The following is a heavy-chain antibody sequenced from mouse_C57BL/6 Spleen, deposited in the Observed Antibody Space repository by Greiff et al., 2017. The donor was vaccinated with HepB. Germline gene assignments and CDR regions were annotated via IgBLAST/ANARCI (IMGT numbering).Heavy chain of an antibody. CDR3: ARGGDYYGSSYAAGRYFDY. CDR2: IDPSDSET. V-gene: IGHV1-52*01. J-gene: IGHJ2*01. D-gene: IGHD1-1*01. Sequence: VQLQQPGAELVRPGSSVKLSCKASGYTFTSYWMHWVKQRPIQGLEWIGNIDPSDSETHYNQKFKDKATLTVDKSSSTAYMQLSSLTSEDSAVYYCARGGDYYGSSYAAGRYFDYWGQGTTLTVSS. CDR1: GYTFTSYW.